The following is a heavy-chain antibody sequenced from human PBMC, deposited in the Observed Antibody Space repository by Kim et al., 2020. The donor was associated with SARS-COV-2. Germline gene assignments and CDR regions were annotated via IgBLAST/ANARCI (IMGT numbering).Heavy chain of an antibody. Sequence: GGSLRLSCAASGFTFSDYYMSWIRQAPGKGLEWVSYISSTTNYTRYADSVKGRFAISRDNAKNSLYLQMNSLRAEDTAVYYCARVALGSSSWYWFDPWGQGTLVTVSP. J-gene: IGHJ5*02. CDR3: ARVALGSSSWYWFDP. CDR1: GFTFSDYY. CDR2: ISSTTNYT. D-gene: IGHD6-13*01. V-gene: IGHV3-11*05.